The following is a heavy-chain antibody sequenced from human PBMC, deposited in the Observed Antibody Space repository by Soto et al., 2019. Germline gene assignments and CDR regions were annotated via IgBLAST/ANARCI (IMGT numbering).Heavy chain of an antibody. CDR1: GGSISSSSYY. J-gene: IGHJ5*02. D-gene: IGHD1-26*01. CDR3: ARGPIWSATSNNYFDP. Sequence: SETLSLTCTVSGGSISSSSYYWGWISQPPGKGLEWIGSIYYSGSTYYNPSLKSRVTISVDTSKNQFSLKLSSVTAADTAVYYCARGPIWSATSNNYFDPWGQGTLVTVSS. V-gene: IGHV4-39*01. CDR2: IYYSGST.